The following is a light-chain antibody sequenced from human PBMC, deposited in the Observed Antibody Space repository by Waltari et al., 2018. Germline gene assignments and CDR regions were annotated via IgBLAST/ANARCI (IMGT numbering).Light chain of an antibody. V-gene: IGKV4-1*01. CDR1: QSVVHSSNDKSY. J-gene: IGKJ2*01. Sequence: DIVLTQAPDSLAVSLGERATLNCKSSQSVVHSSNDKSYLAWYQHKPGQPPNLLIYWASCRDAGIPDRFSGSGSGTDFTLTISSLQAEDVAVYYCQQYDSPPYTFGQGTKVEIK. CDR2: WAS. CDR3: QQYDSPPYT.